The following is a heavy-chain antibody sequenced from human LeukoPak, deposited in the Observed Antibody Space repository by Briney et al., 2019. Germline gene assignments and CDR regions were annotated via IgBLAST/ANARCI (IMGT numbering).Heavy chain of an antibody. Sequence: PGGSLRLSCAASGFTFSIYAMSWVRQAPGKGLEWVSAITGSGGFTYYADSVKGRFTISRDNSKNTLYLQMNSLRAEDTAVYYCAKDDAWIRFGEWSQGTLVTVSS. CDR2: ITGSGGFT. CDR1: GFTFSIYA. D-gene: IGHD3-10*01. V-gene: IGHV3-23*01. J-gene: IGHJ4*02. CDR3: AKDDAWIRFGE.